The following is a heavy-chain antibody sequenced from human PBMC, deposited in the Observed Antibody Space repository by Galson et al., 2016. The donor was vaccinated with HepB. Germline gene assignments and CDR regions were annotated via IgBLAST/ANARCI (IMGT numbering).Heavy chain of an antibody. Sequence: SLRLSCAASGFDFSVSAMHWVRQASGKGLEWVGRIRGKAYSYATTYAASVTGRFTISRDDSKKTAYPQMNSLKTEDAAVYYCLRPVQGLGGFDPWGQGALSSSPQ. D-gene: IGHD3-16*01. V-gene: IGHV3-73*01. CDR3: LRPVQGLGGFDP. J-gene: IGHJ5*02. CDR1: GFDFSVSA. CDR2: IRGKAYSYAT.